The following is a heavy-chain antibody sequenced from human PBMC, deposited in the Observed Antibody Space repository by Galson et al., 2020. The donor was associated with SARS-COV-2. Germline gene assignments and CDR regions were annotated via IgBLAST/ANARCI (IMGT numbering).Heavy chain of an antibody. CDR2: IWYDGSNK. CDR1: GFTFSSYG. CDR3: ARDGGVIYAVDI. J-gene: IGHJ3*02. V-gene: IGHV3-33*01. D-gene: IGHD3-16*02. Sequence: GGSLRLSCAASGFTFSSYGMHWVRQAPGKGLEWVAVIWYDGSNKYYADSVKGRFTISRDNSKNTLYLQMNSLRAEDTAVYYCARDGGVIYAVDIWGQGTMVTVSS.